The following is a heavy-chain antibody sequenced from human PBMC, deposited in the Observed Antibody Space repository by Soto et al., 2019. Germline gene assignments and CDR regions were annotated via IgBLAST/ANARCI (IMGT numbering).Heavy chain of an antibody. V-gene: IGHV1-69*02. CDR2: IIPILGIA. J-gene: IGHJ4*02. D-gene: IGHD4-17*01. CDR1: GCTFSSYT. CDR3: ARKDAVTDFDY. Sequence: SVKVSCKASGCTFSSYTISWVRQAPGQGLEWMGRIIPILGIANYAQKFQGRVTITADKSTSTAYMELSSLRSEDTAVYYCARKDAVTDFDYWGQGTLVTVS.